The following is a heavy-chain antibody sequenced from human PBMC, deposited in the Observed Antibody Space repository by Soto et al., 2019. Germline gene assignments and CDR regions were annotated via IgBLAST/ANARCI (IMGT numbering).Heavy chain of an antibody. CDR3: ARESEDLTSNFDY. Sequence: GGSLRLSCAASGFTFTGYSMNWVRQAPGKGLEWVSSISSTTNYIYYADSMKGRFTVSRDNAKNSVYLEMNSLSAEDTAVYYCARESEDLTSNFDYWGQGTLVTVSS. CDR2: ISSTTNYI. CDR1: GFTFTGYS. J-gene: IGHJ4*02. V-gene: IGHV3-21*01.